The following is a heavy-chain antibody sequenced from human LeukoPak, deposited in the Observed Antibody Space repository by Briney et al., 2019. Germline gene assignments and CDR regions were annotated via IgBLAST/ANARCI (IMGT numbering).Heavy chain of an antibody. D-gene: IGHD5-12*01. J-gene: IGHJ4*02. CDR3: ARGRSTGYPYYFEY. CDR1: GYTFTSYD. CDR2: MNPNSGST. Sequence: ASVKVPCKASGYTFTSYDINWVRQATGQGLEWMGWMNPNSGSTGYAQKFQGGVTITRNTSISTAYMELSGLRSEDTAVYYCARGRSTGYPYYFEYWGQGTLVTVSS. V-gene: IGHV1-8*03.